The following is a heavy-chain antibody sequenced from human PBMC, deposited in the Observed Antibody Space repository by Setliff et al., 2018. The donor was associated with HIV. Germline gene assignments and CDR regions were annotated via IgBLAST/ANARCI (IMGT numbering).Heavy chain of an antibody. D-gene: IGHD1-26*01. V-gene: IGHV4-38-2*02. CDR3: ARLGYSGSLVGAFDI. J-gene: IGHJ3*02. Sequence: SETLSLTCTVSGYSISRGYYWGWIRQPPGKGLEWIGSIYHSGITYYNSSLKSRVTISLDTSKNQFSTNLTSVPAADTAVYYCARLGYSGSLVGAFDIWGQGTMVTVSS. CDR1: GYSISRGYY. CDR2: IYHSGIT.